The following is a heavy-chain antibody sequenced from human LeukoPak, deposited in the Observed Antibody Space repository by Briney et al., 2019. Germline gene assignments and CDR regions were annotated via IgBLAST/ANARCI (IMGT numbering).Heavy chain of an antibody. CDR1: GGTFSSYA. CDR2: IIPILGIA. D-gene: IGHD3-22*01. Sequence: SVKVSCKASGGTFSSYAISWVRQAPGQGLEWMGRIIPILGIANYAQKFQGRVTITADKSTSAAYMELSSLRSEDTAVYYCARIGVNFDYWGQGTLVTVSS. J-gene: IGHJ4*02. CDR3: ARIGVNFDY. V-gene: IGHV1-69*04.